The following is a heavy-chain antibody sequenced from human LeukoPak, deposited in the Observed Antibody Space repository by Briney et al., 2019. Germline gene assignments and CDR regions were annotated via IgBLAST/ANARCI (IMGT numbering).Heavy chain of an antibody. V-gene: IGHV1-18*01. CDR3: AGDMRFLGWLSRPIDY. CDR2: ISAYNGNT. D-gene: IGHD3-3*01. CDR1: GYTFTSYG. Sequence: ASVKVSCKASGYTFTSYGISWVRQAPGQGLEWMGWISAYNGNTNYAQKLQGRVTMTTDTSTSTAYMELRSLRSDDTAVYYCAGDMRFLGWLSRPIDYWGQGTLVTVSS. J-gene: IGHJ4*02.